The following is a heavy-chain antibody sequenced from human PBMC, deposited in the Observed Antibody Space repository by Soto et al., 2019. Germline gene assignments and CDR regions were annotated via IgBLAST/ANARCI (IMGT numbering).Heavy chain of an antibody. CDR1: GYTFITYS. CDR3: AREGAHSSGWYDYFDQ. V-gene: IGHV1-18*04. D-gene: IGHD5-18*01. J-gene: IGHJ4*02. CDR2: ISTYNGNT. Sequence: QVQLVQSGGEVKKPGASVKVSCKATGYTFITYSITWVRQAPGQGLEWMGWISTYNGNTKYAQNLQGRVTLTTDTSTSTAYPEMRSLRSDDTAIYYCAREGAHSSGWYDYFDQWGQGTLVTVSS.